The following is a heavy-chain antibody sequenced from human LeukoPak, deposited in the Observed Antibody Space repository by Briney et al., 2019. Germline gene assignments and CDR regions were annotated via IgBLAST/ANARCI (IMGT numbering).Heavy chain of an antibody. CDR1: GFTFSNYG. CDR3: AREKSSTWYFFDY. J-gene: IGHJ4*02. V-gene: IGHV3-33*01. D-gene: IGHD6-13*01. CDR2: IWSDGNNK. Sequence: GGSLKLSCTASGFTFSNYGMHWVRQAPGKGLEWVAVIWSDGNNKYYADSVKGRFTISRDNSENTVYVEMNSLRAKDTAVYYCAREKSSTWYFFDYWGQGTLVTVSS.